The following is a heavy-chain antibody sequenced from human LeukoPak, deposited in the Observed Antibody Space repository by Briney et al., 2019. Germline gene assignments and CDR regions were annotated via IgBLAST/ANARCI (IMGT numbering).Heavy chain of an antibody. CDR1: GFTFSRYW. D-gene: IGHD3-22*01. Sequence: PGGSLRLSCAASGFTFSRYWIHWVRQAPGKGLEWVSRINPDGSTTTYADSVKGRFTISRDNAKNTVYLQMNSLRADDTAVYYCARVLSGSWDWFDPWGQGTLVTVSP. CDR3: ARVLSGSWDWFDP. CDR2: INPDGSTT. J-gene: IGHJ5*02. V-gene: IGHV3-74*01.